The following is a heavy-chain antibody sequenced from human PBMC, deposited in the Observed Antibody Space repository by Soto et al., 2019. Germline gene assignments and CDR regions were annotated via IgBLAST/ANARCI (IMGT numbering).Heavy chain of an antibody. CDR1: GFTFSSYW. CDR2: IKQDGSEK. D-gene: IGHD1-1*01. CDR3: ARNEHHAAYYYDY. V-gene: IGHV3-7*01. Sequence: GGSLRLSCAASGFTFSSYWMSWVRQAPGKGLEWVANIKQDGSEKYYVDSVKGRFTISRDNAKNSLYLQMNSLRAEDTAVYYCARNEHHAAYYYDYWGQGTLVTVSS. J-gene: IGHJ4*02.